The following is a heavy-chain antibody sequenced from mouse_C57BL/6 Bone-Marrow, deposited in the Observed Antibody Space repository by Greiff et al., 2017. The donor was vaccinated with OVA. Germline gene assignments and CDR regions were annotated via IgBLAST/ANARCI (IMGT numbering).Heavy chain of an antibody. V-gene: IGHV1-82*01. D-gene: IGHD1-1*01. Sequence: VKLQQSGPELVKPGASVKISCKASGYAFSSSWMNWVKQRPGKGLEWIGRIYPGDGDTNYNGKFKGKATLTADKSSSTAYMQLSSLTSEDSAVSFCARSGSSLWYFDGWGTGTTVTVSS. J-gene: IGHJ1*03. CDR2: IYPGDGDT. CDR3: ARSGSSLWYFDG. CDR1: GYAFSSSW.